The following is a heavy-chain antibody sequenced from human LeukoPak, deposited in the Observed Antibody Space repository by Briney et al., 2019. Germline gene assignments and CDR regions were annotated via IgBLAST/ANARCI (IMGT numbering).Heavy chain of an antibody. CDR1: GFTFSDYY. CDR3: ASSDGYNAK. D-gene: IGHD5-24*01. J-gene: IGHJ4*02. CDR2: ISTSGSTI. V-gene: IGHV3-11*01. Sequence: GGSLRLSCAASGFTFSDYYMSWVRQAPGKGLEWLSYISTSGSTIYYADSVKGRFTISRDNAKNSLFLQMNSLRAEDTAVYYCASSDGYNAKWGQGTLVTVSS.